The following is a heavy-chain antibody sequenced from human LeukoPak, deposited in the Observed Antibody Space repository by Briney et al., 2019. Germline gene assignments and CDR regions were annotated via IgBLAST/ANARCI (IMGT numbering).Heavy chain of an antibody. V-gene: IGHV1-18*01. J-gene: IGHJ6*03. D-gene: IGHD1-26*01. CDR2: ISAYNGST. CDR3: ARAPEWEDYYYYMDV. Sequence: GASVKVSCKASGYTFTSYGISWVRQAPGQGLEWMGWISAYNGSTNYAQKLQGRVTMTTDTSTSTAYMELRSLRSDDTAVYYCARAPEWEDYYYYMDVWGKGTTVTVSS. CDR1: GYTFTSYG.